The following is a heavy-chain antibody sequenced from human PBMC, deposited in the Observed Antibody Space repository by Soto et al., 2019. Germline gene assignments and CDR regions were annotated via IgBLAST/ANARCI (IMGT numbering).Heavy chain of an antibody. CDR2: ISAFNSNT. V-gene: IGHV1-18*01. CDR1: GYTFNNFG. CDR3: ARDEQH. J-gene: IGHJ1*01. Sequence: ASVKVSCKTSGYTFNNFGISWVRQAPGQGLEWMGWISAFNSNTKYAQKFQGRVTITADKSTSTAYMELSSLRSEDTAVYYCARDEQHWGQGTLVTVSS.